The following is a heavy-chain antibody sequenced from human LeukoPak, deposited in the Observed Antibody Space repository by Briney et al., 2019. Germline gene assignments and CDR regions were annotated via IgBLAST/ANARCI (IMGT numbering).Heavy chain of an antibody. V-gene: IGHV1-8*01. Sequence: GASVKVSCKASGYTFTSYDINWVRQATGQGLEWMGWMNPNSGNTGYAQKFQGRVTMTRNTSISTAYMELSSLRSEDTAVYYCARGRLYYDILDVWGKGTTVTISS. CDR2: MNPNSGNT. CDR1: GYTFTSYD. CDR3: ARGRLYYDILDV. J-gene: IGHJ6*04. D-gene: IGHD3-9*01.